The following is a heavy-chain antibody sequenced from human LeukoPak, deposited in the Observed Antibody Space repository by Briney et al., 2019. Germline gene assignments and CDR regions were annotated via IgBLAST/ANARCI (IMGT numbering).Heavy chain of an antibody. CDR2: IFTDGSTT. D-gene: IGHD2-21*02. J-gene: IGHJ4*01. CDR3: ARELPREVTLDY. CDR1: EFNFFSYG. V-gene: IGHV3-74*01. Sequence: GGSLRLSCVASEFNFFSYGMQWVRQAPGKGLVWLSRIFTDGSTTSYADSVKGRFTISRDNAKNTLYLEMKSLRVEDTAVYYCARELPREVTLDYWGQGTLVTVSP.